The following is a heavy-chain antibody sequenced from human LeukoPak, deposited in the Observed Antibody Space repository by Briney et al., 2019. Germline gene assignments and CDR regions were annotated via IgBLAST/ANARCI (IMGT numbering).Heavy chain of an antibody. CDR1: GGSFSGYY. CDR2: INHSGST. J-gene: IGHJ4*02. V-gene: IGHV4-34*01. D-gene: IGHD3-9*01. Sequence: PSETLSLTCAVYGGSFSGYYWSWIRQPPGKGLEWIGEINHSGSTNYNPSLKSRVTISVDTSKNQFSLKLSSVTAADTAVYYCARGPQYDILTGYYLDYWGQGTLGIVSS. CDR3: ARGPQYDILTGYYLDY.